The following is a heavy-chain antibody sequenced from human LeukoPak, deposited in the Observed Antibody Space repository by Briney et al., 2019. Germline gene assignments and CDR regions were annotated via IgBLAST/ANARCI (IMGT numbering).Heavy chain of an antibody. D-gene: IGHD3-10*01. Sequence: SETLSLTCTVSGGSINSYYWSWIRQPPGRGLEWIGYIYYIGNTNYNPSLKSRVTISIDTYKNQFSLKLSSVTAADTAVYYCARDRGSFCDYWGQGTLVTVSS. J-gene: IGHJ4*02. CDR1: GGSINSYY. CDR3: ARDRGSFCDY. CDR2: IYYIGNT. V-gene: IGHV4-59*01.